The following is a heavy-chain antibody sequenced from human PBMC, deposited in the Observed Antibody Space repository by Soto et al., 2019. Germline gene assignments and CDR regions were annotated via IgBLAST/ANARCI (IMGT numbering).Heavy chain of an antibody. CDR2: IISDGSST. J-gene: IGHJ4*02. CDR3: ARDVEMATSKELRDY. D-gene: IGHD5-12*01. CDR1: GFTFSSYW. Sequence: GGSLRLSCAASGFTFSSYWMHWVRQAPGKGLVWVSRIISDGSSTSYADSVKGRFTISRDNAKNTLYLQMNSLRAEDTAVYYCARDVEMATSKELRDYWGQGTLVTVSS. V-gene: IGHV3-74*01.